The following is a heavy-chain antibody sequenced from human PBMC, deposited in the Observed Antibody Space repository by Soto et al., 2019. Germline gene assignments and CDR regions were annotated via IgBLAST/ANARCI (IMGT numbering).Heavy chain of an antibody. CDR1: GFTFGDYA. V-gene: IGHV3-49*04. CDR3: KYYDILTGTMAHYYYGMDV. D-gene: IGHD3-9*01. Sequence: PGGSLRLSCTASGFTFGDYAMSWVRQAPGKGLEWVGFIRSKAYGGTTEYAASVKGRFTISRDDSKSIAYLQMNSLKTEDTAVYYCKYYDILTGTMAHYYYGMDVWGQGTTVTVSS. CDR2: IRSKAYGGTT. J-gene: IGHJ6*02.